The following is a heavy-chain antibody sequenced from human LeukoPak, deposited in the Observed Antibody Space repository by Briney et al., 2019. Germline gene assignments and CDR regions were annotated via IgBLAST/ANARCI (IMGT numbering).Heavy chain of an antibody. J-gene: IGHJ4*02. CDR3: VRMGSGWDFDY. Sequence: PGGSLRLSCAASGFTFSNYWMHWVRQAPGKGLVWVSRIYSDVSNTRYADDVKGRFTISRDNAKNTLYLQMNSLRAEDTAVYYCVRMGSGWDFDYWGQGSLVTVSS. D-gene: IGHD6-19*01. CDR1: GFTFSNYW. V-gene: IGHV3-74*01. CDR2: IYSDVSNT.